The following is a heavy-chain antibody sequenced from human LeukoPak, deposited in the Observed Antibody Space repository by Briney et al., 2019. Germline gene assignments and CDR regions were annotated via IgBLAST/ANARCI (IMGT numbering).Heavy chain of an antibody. Sequence: GGSLRLSCAVSGLTFSSSWMDWVRQAPGKGLEWVASINPEGSEKCSADSVKGRFTISRDNAKNSLYLQMDSLRVEDTAFYYCARDLAYSRLDYWGQGMLVTVSS. CDR2: INPEGSEK. CDR3: ARDLAYSRLDY. D-gene: IGHD5-18*01. J-gene: IGHJ4*02. V-gene: IGHV3-7*01. CDR1: GLTFSSSW.